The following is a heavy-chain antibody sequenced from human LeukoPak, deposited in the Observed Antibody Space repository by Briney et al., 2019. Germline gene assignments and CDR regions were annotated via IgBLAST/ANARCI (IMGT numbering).Heavy chain of an antibody. CDR2: ISSRDSII. CDR3: ATGGACSGGSCYGYFDY. V-gene: IGHV3-48*03. CDR1: GFTFSNYE. D-gene: IGHD2-15*01. Sequence: PGGSLRLSCAASGFTFSNYEMNWVRQAPGKGLEWVSYISSRDSIIYYADYVKGRFTISRDSAKNSLYLQMNSLRAEDTAVYYCATGGACSGGSCYGYFDYWGQGTLVTVSS. J-gene: IGHJ4*02.